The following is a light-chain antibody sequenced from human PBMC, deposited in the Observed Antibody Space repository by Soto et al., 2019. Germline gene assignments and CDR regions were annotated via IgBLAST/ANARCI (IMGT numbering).Light chain of an antibody. CDR2: AAS. Sequence: SFSASTGDRVSITCRATQDIGTYLAWYQQIPGKAPNLLVYAASSLQSGVPSRFTGSGSGTDFTLTISSLQPEDFASYFCPLSYTTPIPFGQVTRLAIK. J-gene: IGKJ5*01. CDR1: QDIGTY. V-gene: IGKV1-8*01. CDR3: PLSYTTPIP.